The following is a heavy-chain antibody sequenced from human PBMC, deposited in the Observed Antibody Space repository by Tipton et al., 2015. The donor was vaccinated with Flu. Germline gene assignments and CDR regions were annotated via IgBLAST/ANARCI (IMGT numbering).Heavy chain of an antibody. CDR2: IYHSGST. Sequence: TLSLTCTVSGYSISSGYYWGWIRQPPGKGLEWIGSIYHSGSTYYNPSLKSRVTISVDTSKNQFSLKLSSVTAADTAVYYCARDPGIAAAGTGWYYYGMDVWGQGTTVTVSS. CDR3: ARDPGIAAAGTGWYYYGMDV. D-gene: IGHD6-13*01. J-gene: IGHJ6*02. CDR1: GYSISSGYY. V-gene: IGHV4-38-2*02.